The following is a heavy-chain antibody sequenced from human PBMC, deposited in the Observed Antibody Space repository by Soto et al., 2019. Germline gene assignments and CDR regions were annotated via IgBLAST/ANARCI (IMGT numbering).Heavy chain of an antibody. CDR2: INHSGST. CDR3: ARGKRDRIAARPARGFDY. CDR1: GGSFSGYY. V-gene: IGHV4-34*01. D-gene: IGHD6-6*01. Sequence: QVQLQQWGAGLLKPSETLSLTCAVYGGSFSGYYWSWIRQPPGKGLEWIGEINHSGSTNYNPSLKSRVTISVATSKNQFSLKLSSVTAADTAVYYCARGKRDRIAARPARGFDYWGQGTLVTVSS. J-gene: IGHJ4*02.